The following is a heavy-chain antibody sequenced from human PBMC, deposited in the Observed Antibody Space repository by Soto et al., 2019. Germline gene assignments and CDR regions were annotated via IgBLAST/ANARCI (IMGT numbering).Heavy chain of an antibody. CDR1: GYTFSYYR. CDR3: ARGWGHTSGVLEY. J-gene: IGHJ4*02. CDR2: IDTSNGNT. V-gene: IGHV1-18*01. D-gene: IGHD3-22*01. Sequence: QVQLVQSGAEVKKPGASVKVSCQASGYTFSYYRINWVRQAPGQGLEWMGWIDTSNGNTDYAQTFQDRVTMTADTSTSTTFMEVRSLRSDDTAVYYCARGWGHTSGVLEYWGQGTLVAVSS.